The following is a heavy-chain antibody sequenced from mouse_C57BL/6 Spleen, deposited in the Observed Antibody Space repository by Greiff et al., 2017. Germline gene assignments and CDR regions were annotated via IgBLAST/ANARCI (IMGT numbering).Heavy chain of an antibody. D-gene: IGHD3-2*02. CDR1: GYTFTSYW. Sequence: QVQLQQPGAELVKPGASVKLSCKASGYTFTSYWMHWVKQRPGQGLEWIGMIHPNSGSTNYNEKFKSKATLTVDKSSSTAYMQLSSLTSEDSAFYYCARPDSSGSLFAYWGQGTLVTVSA. V-gene: IGHV1-64*01. CDR2: IHPNSGST. J-gene: IGHJ3*01. CDR3: ARPDSSGSLFAY.